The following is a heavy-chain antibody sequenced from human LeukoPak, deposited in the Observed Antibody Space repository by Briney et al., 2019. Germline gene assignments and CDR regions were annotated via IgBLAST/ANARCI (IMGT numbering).Heavy chain of an antibody. CDR2: ISSTSSYI. J-gene: IGHJ4*02. CDR1: GFTFSSYW. Sequence: PGGSLRLSCAASGFTFSSYWMSWVRQAPGKGLEWVSFISSTSSYIYYADSVKGRFTISRDNAKNSLYLQMNSLRAEDTAVYYCAILWDYFDYWGQGTLVTVSS. V-gene: IGHV3-21*06. CDR3: AILWDYFDY. D-gene: IGHD7-27*01.